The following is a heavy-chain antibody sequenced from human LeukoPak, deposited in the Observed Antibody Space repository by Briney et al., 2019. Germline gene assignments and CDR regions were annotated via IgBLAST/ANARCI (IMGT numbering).Heavy chain of an antibody. J-gene: IGHJ4*02. CDR2: ISISGGST. Sequence: GGSLRLSCAASGFTFSNYGMSWVRQAPGKGLEWVSVISISGGSTYYADSVKGRFTISRDNSKNTLYLKMNSLRAEDTAVYYCAKDAWRFGDSLHYYSDYWGQGTLVTVSS. V-gene: IGHV3-23*01. D-gene: IGHD3-10*01. CDR3: AKDAWRFGDSLHYYSDY. CDR1: GFTFSNYG.